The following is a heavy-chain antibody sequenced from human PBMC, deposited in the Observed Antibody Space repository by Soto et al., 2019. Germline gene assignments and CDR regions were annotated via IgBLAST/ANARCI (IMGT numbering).Heavy chain of an antibody. J-gene: IGHJ4*02. Sequence: EVQLVESGGGLVQPGESLKLSSAASGFTLSGSAVHWVRQASGKGLEWVGRIRSKTHSSATEYIASVKGRFTMSRDDSNNTAYLQMDGLKTDDTAVDYGTRSGGSYSFGYWGQGTLVTVSS. V-gene: IGHV3-73*02. D-gene: IGHD1-26*01. CDR1: GFTLSGSA. CDR2: IRSKTHSSAT. CDR3: TRSGGSYSFGY.